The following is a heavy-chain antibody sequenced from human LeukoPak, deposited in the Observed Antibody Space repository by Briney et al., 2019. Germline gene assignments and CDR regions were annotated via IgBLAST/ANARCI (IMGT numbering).Heavy chain of an antibody. Sequence: ETLSLTCTVSGGSISSSSYYWGWIRQPPGKGLEWGSAISGSGGSTYYADSVKGRFTISRDNSKNTLYLQMNSLRAEDMAVYYCAKARSLGIYAFDIWGQGTMVTVSS. V-gene: IGHV3-23*01. D-gene: IGHD1-26*01. CDR3: AKARSLGIYAFDI. CDR2: ISGSGGST. CDR1: GGSISSSSYY. J-gene: IGHJ3*02.